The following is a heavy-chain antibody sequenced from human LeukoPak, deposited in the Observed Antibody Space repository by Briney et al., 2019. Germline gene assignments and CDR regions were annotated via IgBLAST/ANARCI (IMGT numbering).Heavy chain of an antibody. CDR3: ARMGDYHLVSFFDY. V-gene: IGHV1-18*01. CDR1: GYTFTRYG. CDR2: ITAYDGNT. D-gene: IGHD4/OR15-4a*01. J-gene: IGHJ4*02. Sequence: GASVKVSCKSSGYTFTRYGFSWVRQAPGQGREWMGWITAYDGNTNYAQKLQGRVTMTTDTSTSTVYMELTSLRSDDTAVYSCARMGDYHLVSFFDYWGQGTLVTVSS.